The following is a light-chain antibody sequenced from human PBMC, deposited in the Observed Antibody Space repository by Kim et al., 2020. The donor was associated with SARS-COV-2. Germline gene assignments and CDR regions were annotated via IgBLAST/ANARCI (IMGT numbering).Light chain of an antibody. J-gene: IGKJ1*01. Sequence: DIQMTQSPSSVSASVGDRVTITCRASQGISSWLAWYQEKPGKAPKLLIYDGTSLQSGVPLRFSGSGSGTDFTLTINNLQPEDFATYYCQQASSFPRTFGQGTQVDIK. V-gene: IGKV1-12*01. CDR1: QGISSW. CDR3: QQASSFPRT. CDR2: DGT.